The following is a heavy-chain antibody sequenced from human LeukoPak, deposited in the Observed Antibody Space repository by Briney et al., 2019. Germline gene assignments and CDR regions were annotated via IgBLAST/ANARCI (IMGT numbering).Heavy chain of an antibody. CDR1: GFNFSSFW. D-gene: IGHD3-10*02. J-gene: IGHJ6*04. Sequence: GGSLRLSCLTSGFNFSSFWMNWVRQAPGKGLEWVSYISSSGSTIYYADSVKGRFTISRDNAKNSLYLQMNSLRAEDTAVYYCAELGITMIGGVWGKGTTVTISS. CDR3: AELGITMIGGV. V-gene: IGHV3-48*03. CDR2: ISSSGSTI.